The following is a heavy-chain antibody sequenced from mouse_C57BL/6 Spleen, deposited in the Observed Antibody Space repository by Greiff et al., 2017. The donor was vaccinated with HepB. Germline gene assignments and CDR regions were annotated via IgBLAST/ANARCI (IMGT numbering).Heavy chain of an antibody. CDR2: IYPRDGST. J-gene: IGHJ4*01. D-gene: IGHD2-4*01. V-gene: IGHV1-78*01. CDR1: GYTFTDHT. CDR3: ARSYYDYDGYYAMDY. Sequence: QVQLQQSDAELVKPGASVKISCKVSGYTFTDHTIHWMKQRPEQGLEWIGYIYPRDGSTKYNEKFKGKATLTADKYSSTAYMQLNSLTSEDSAVYFCARSYYDYDGYYAMDYWGQGTSVTVSS.